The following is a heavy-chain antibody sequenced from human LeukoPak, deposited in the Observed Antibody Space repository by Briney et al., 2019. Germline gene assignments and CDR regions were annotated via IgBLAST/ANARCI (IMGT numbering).Heavy chain of an antibody. D-gene: IGHD3-3*01. CDR3: ARDLLNYDFWSGSFDY. J-gene: IGHJ4*02. V-gene: IGHV3-30*04. CDR1: GFTFSSYA. CDR2: ISYDGSNK. Sequence: GGSLRLSCAASGFTFSSYAMSWVRQALGKGLEWVAVISYDGSNKYYADSVKGRFTISRDNSKNTLYLQMNSLRAEDTAVYYCARDLLNYDFWSGSFDYWGRGTLVTVSS.